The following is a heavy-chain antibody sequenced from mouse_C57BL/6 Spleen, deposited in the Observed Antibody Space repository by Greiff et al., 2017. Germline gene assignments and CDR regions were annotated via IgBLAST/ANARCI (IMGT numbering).Heavy chain of an antibody. CDR2: ICPGDGDT. CDR3: ARLFNDYDGDYLDY. CDR1: GYAFSSSW. Sequence: VQVVESGPELVKPGASVKISCKASGYAFSSSWMNWVKQRPGKGLEWIGRICPGDGDTNYNGKFKGKATLTADKSSSTAYMQLSSLTSEDSAVYFCARLFNDYDGDYLDYWGQGTTLTVSS. J-gene: IGHJ2*01. D-gene: IGHD2-4*01. V-gene: IGHV1-82*01.